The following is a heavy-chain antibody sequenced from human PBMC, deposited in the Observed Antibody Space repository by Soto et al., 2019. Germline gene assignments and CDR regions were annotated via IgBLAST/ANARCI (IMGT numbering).Heavy chain of an antibody. CDR2: IYSNGNT. J-gene: IGHJ2*01. CDR1: GGSITSYC. D-gene: IGHD6-25*01. V-gene: IGHV4-4*07. Sequence: SETLSLTCTASGGSITSYCWSWVRQPAGKGLEWIGRIYSNGNTNHNPSLRSRVIMSIDTSQNQFSLRLRSVTAADTAVYYCARDRAWAAPDWYFDLWGRGTLVTVSS. CDR3: ARDRAWAAPDWYFDL.